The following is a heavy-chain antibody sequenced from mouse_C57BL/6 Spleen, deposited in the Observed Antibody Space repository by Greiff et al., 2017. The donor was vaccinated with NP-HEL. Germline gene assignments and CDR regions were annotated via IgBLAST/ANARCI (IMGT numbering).Heavy chain of an antibody. D-gene: IGHD5-1*01. CDR3: ARKSEYDYAMDY. CDR1: GFSLTSYG. CDR2: IWSGGST. J-gene: IGHJ4*01. V-gene: IGHV2-2*01. Sequence: VQLQQSGPGLVQPSQSLSITCTVSGFSLTSYGVHWVRQSPGKGLEWRGVIWSGGSTDYNAAFISRLSISKDNSKSQVFFKMNSLQADETAIYYCARKSEYDYAMDYWGQGTSVTVSS.